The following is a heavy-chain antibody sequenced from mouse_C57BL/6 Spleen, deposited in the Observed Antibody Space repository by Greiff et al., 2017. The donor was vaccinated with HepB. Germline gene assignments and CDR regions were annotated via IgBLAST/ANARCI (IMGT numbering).Heavy chain of an antibody. CDR1: GYTFTSYW. Sequence: QVQLKQPGAELVKPGASVKMSCKASGYTFTSYWITWVKQRPGQGLEWIGDIYPGSGSTNYNEKFKSKATLTVDTSSSTAYMQLSSLTSEDSAVYYCAKRRDGYAMDYWGQGTSVTVSS. CDR2: IYPGSGST. J-gene: IGHJ4*01. V-gene: IGHV1-55*01. D-gene: IGHD3-3*01. CDR3: AKRRDGYAMDY.